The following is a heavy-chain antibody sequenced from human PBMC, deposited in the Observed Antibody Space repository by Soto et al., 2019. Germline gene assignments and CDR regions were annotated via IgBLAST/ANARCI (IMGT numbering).Heavy chain of an antibody. J-gene: IGHJ6*02. CDR1: GGSISSDTYY. CDR2: IYYSGTT. D-gene: IGHD2-21*02. Sequence: SETLSLTCTVSGGSISSDTYYWSWIRQHPGKGLEWVGYIYYSGTTYYNPSLKSRVTISVDTSKNQFSLKLSSVTAADKAVYYCASLGRLVTYSYFGMDVWGLGTTVTVSS. CDR3: ASLGRLVTYSYFGMDV. V-gene: IGHV4-31*03.